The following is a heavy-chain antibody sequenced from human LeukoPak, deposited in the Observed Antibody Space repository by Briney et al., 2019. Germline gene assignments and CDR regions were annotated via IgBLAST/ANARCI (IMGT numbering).Heavy chain of an antibody. CDR3: AKRGPGSPQSGKYYFDY. Sequence: GGSLRLSCAASGFTFSIYGMHWVRQAPGKGLEWVAVISYDGSNKYYADYVKGRVTISRDNSKNTLYLQMNSLRAEDTAVYYCAKRGPGSPQSGKYYFDYWGQGTLVTVSS. CDR1: GFTFSIYG. D-gene: IGHD3-10*01. J-gene: IGHJ4*02. CDR2: ISYDGSNK. V-gene: IGHV3-30*18.